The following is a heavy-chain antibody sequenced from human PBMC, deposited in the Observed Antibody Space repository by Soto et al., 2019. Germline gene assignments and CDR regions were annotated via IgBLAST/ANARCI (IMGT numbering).Heavy chain of an antibody. CDR1: GGTFNIFA. Sequence: QVQLVQSGAEVRKPGSSVKVSCQASGGTFNIFAFSWVRQAPGQGLQFVGGIVPLSGTAKSAQEFQDRVTVTADESTSTIYMELRSLHSDDTAIFYCASGVAVDRFEFWGQGTLVTVSS. CDR3: ASGVAVDRFEF. V-gene: IGHV1-69*01. D-gene: IGHD2-15*01. CDR2: IVPLSGTA. J-gene: IGHJ1*01.